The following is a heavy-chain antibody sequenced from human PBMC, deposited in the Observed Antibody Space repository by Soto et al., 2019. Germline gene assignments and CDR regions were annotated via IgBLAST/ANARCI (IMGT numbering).Heavy chain of an antibody. Sequence: EVQLVESGGGLVKPGGSLRLSCAASGFTFSSYSMNWVRQAPGKGLEWVSSISSSSSYIYYADSVKGRFTISRDNAKNSLYLQMNSLRAEDTAVYYCARDVDTAMEDYYYYYGMDVWGQGTTVTVSS. CDR2: ISSSSSYI. CDR1: GFTFSSYS. D-gene: IGHD5-18*01. CDR3: ARDVDTAMEDYYYYYGMDV. J-gene: IGHJ6*02. V-gene: IGHV3-21*01.